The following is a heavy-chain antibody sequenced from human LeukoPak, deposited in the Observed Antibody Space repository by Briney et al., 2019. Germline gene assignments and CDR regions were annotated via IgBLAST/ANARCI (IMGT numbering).Heavy chain of an antibody. CDR3: ASGGYCSSTSCYNYYYYYVDV. CDR2: ISSSSSTI. CDR1: GFTFSSYS. V-gene: IGHV3-48*01. J-gene: IGHJ6*03. D-gene: IGHD2-2*02. Sequence: PGGSLRLSCAASGFTFSSYSMNWVRQAPGKGLEWVSYISSSSSTIYYADSVKGRFTISRDNAKNSLYLQMNSLRAEDTAVYYCASGGYCSSTSCYNYYYYYVDVWGKGTTVTVSS.